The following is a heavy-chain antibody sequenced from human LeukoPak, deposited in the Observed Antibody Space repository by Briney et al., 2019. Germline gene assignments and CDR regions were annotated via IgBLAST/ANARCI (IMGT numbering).Heavy chain of an antibody. CDR2: IHYKGRDK. CDR1: RVSFTSFG. J-gene: IGHJ5*02. Sequence: PGGSLRLSCAPSRVSFTSFGVHWVRQAPRKGLEWVSFIHYKGRDKYYADSVKGRFTISRDSSKNTLSLQMNSLRAEDRAVYFCAKDSPPYYADPWGQGPLVTVSS. V-gene: IGHV3-30*02. D-gene: IGHD3-10*01. CDR3: AKDSPPYYADP.